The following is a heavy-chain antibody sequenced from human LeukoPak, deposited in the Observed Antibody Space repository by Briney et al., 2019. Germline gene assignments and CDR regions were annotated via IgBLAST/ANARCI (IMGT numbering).Heavy chain of an antibody. CDR3: ATQILLCHYY. J-gene: IGHJ4*02. D-gene: IGHD2/OR15-2a*01. Sequence: SETLSLTCTVSGGSIRGYYWSWIRQPPGKGLEWIGYIYSSGSTNYNPSLKSRVTISVGTSKNQFSLKLSSVTAADTAVYYCATQILLCHYYWGQGTLVTVSS. CDR2: IYSSGST. CDR1: GGSIRGYY. V-gene: IGHV4-4*08.